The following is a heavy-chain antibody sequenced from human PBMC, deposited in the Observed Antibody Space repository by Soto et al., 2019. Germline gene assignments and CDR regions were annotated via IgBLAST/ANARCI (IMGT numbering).Heavy chain of an antibody. J-gene: IGHJ3*01. V-gene: IGHV3-53*01. CDR1: GLTISGKKY. CDR2: LYDVDGS. D-gene: IGHD1-1*01. CDR3: ATWHEREHAFDV. Sequence: DVQLVESGGGLIQPGESLRLSCAAFGLTISGKKYVAWVRQAPGKGLEWVSALYDVDGSFYADSVTGRFTTSSDSSKTAVYLQMNDLRPDYTAVYYWATWHEREHAFDVWGQGTTVTISS.